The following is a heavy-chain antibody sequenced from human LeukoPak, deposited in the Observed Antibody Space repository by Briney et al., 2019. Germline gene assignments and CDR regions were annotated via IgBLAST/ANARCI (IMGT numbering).Heavy chain of an antibody. V-gene: IGHV3-30*02. CDR3: AKKRGAAFYNWFDP. CDR2: IRYDGSNK. Sequence: GGSLGLSCAASGFTFSSFGMHWVRQAPGKGLEWVAYIRYDGSNKNYADSLEGRFTISRDNSKNALYLQIDSLGPEDTAVYYCAKKRGAAFYNWFDPWGQEPWSPSPQ. J-gene: IGHJ5*02. D-gene: IGHD1-26*01. CDR1: GFTFSSFG.